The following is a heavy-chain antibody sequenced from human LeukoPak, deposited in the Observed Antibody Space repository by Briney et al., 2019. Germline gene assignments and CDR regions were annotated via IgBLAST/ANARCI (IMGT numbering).Heavy chain of an antibody. CDR3: ARWRRESGFDY. D-gene: IGHD3-10*01. CDR1: GYSFTDYW. CDR2: IYPGDSAT. J-gene: IGHJ4*02. Sequence: GESLKISCKGSGYSFTDYWIGWVRQMPGKGLEWMGSIYPGDSATRHSPSFQGQVTISADKSISTAYVQWSSLKASDTAMYYCARWRRESGFDYWGQGTLVTVSS. V-gene: IGHV5-51*01.